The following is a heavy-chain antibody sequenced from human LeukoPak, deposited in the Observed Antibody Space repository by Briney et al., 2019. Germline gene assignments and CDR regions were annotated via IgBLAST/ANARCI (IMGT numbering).Heavy chain of an antibody. CDR2: INPNSGGT. J-gene: IGHJ4*02. Sequence: ASVKVSCKASGYTFTGYYMHWVRQAPGQGLEWMGWINPNSGGTNYAQKFQGRVTMTRDTSTSTAYMELSRLRSDDTAVYYCARVPYDSSGLDYWGQGTLVTVSS. D-gene: IGHD3-22*01. CDR1: GYTFTGYY. V-gene: IGHV1-2*02. CDR3: ARVPYDSSGLDY.